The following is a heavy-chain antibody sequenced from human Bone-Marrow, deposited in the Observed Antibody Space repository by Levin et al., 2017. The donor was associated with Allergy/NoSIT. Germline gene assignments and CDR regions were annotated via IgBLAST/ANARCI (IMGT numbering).Heavy chain of an antibody. D-gene: IGHD2-2*01. CDR2: ISAYNGNT. CDR3: ARDRCSSTSCYFSTVPYFDY. J-gene: IGHJ4*02. Sequence: ASVKVSCKASGYTFTSYGISWVRQAPGQGLEWMGWISAYNGNTNYAQKLQGRVTMTTDTSTSTAYMELRSLRSDDTAVYYCARDRCSSTSCYFSTVPYFDYWGQGTLVTVSS. CDR1: GYTFTSYG. V-gene: IGHV1-18*01.